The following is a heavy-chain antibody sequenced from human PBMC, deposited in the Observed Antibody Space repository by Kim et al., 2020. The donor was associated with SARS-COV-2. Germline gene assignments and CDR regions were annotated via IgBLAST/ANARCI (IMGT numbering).Heavy chain of an antibody. CDR1: GGSISSYY. CDR3: ARQGAARPPGY. V-gene: IGHV4-59*08. J-gene: IGHJ4*02. Sequence: SETLSLTCTVSGGSISSYYWSWIRQPPGKGLEWIGYIYYSGSTNYNPSLKSRVTISVDTSKNQFSLKLSSVTAADTAVYYCARQGAARPPGYWGQGTLVTVSS. CDR2: IYYSGST. D-gene: IGHD6-6*01.